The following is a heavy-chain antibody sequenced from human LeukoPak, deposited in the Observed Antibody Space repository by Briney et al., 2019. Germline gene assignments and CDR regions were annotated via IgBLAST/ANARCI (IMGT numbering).Heavy chain of an antibody. CDR1: GGTFSSYA. Sequence: EASVKVSCKASGGTFSSYAISWVRQAPGQGLEWMGRIIPILGIANYAQKFQGRVTITADKSTTTVYMELSSLRSEDTAVYYCARDREYVTTGELEYWGQGTLVTVSS. J-gene: IGHJ4*02. V-gene: IGHV1-69*04. D-gene: IGHD7-27*01. CDR3: ARDREYVTTGELEY. CDR2: IIPILGIA.